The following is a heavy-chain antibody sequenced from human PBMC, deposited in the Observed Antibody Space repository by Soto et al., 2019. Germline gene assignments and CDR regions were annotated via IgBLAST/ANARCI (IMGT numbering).Heavy chain of an antibody. V-gene: IGHV4-59*01. D-gene: IGHD7-27*01. Sequence: QVQLQESGPGLVKPSETLSLTCTVSGGSISSYYWSWIRQPSGKGLEWIAYIFYSGSTSYNPSLMSRVTISVDTSKNQFSLKLRSVTAADTAVYYCARGRKTWGYWGQGTLVSVSS. CDR3: ARGRKTWGY. CDR1: GGSISSYY. J-gene: IGHJ4*02. CDR2: IFYSGST.